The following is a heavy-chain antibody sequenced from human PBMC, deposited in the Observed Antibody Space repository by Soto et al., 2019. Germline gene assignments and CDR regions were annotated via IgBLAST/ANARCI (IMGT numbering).Heavy chain of an antibody. D-gene: IGHD3-22*01. CDR3: ARRVYYYDSSGYYPWYFDY. CDR1: GFTFSSYA. Sequence: GSLRLSCAASGFTFSSYAMSWVRQAPGKGLEWVSAISGSGGSTYYADSVKGRFTISRDNSKNTLYLQMNSLRAEDTAVYYCARRVYYYDSSGYYPWYFDYWGQGTLVTVS. V-gene: IGHV3-23*01. J-gene: IGHJ4*02. CDR2: ISGSGGST.